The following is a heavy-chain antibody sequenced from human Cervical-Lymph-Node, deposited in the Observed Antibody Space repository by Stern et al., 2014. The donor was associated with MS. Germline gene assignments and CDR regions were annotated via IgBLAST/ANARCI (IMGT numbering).Heavy chain of an antibody. Sequence: QVQLVQSGSELKKPGASVKVSCKASGYTFTTYPMNWVRQAPGQGLEWMGWISNDTGNPTYAQGFTGRFVFSLDTSVSTAYLQISSLKADDTAVYYCARLAYTSAYYGERLHLFDYWGQGTLVAVSS. V-gene: IGHV7-4-1*02. CDR2: ISNDTGNP. CDR3: ARLAYTSAYYGERLHLFDY. D-gene: IGHD6-19*01. CDR1: GYTFTTYP. J-gene: IGHJ4*02.